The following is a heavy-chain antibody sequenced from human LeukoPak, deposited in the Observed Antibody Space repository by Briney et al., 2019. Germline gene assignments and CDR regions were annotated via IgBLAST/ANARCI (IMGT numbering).Heavy chain of an antibody. D-gene: IGHD2-2*01. CDR2: ISGSGGST. CDR1: GFTFSSYA. CDR3: AKSDVVVPAANAGGIDY. V-gene: IGHV3-23*01. J-gene: IGHJ4*02. Sequence: PGGSLRLSCAASGFTFSSYAMSWVRQAPGKGLEWVSAISGSGGSTYYADSVKGRFTISRDNSKNTLYLQMNSLRAEDTAVYYCAKSDVVVPAANAGGIDYWGQGTLVTVSS.